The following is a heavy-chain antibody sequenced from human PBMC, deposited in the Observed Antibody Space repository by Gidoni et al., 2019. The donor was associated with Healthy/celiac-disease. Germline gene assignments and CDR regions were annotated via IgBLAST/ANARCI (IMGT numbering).Heavy chain of an antibody. CDR2: IWYDGSNK. V-gene: IGHV3-33*08. J-gene: IGHJ4*02. D-gene: IGHD3-3*01. CDR3: ARGGAYYDFWSGYSFDY. CDR1: GFTFRSYC. Sequence: QVQLVESGGGVVQPGRSLRLSCAASGFTFRSYCMHWVRQAPGKGLEWVAVIWYDGSNKYYADSVKGRFTISRDNSKNTLYLQMNSLRAEDTAVYYCARGGAYYDFWSGYSFDYWGQGTLVTVSS.